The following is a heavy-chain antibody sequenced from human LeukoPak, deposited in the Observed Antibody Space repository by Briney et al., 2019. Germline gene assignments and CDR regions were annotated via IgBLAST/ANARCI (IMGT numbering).Heavy chain of an antibody. J-gene: IGHJ6*03. CDR3: ARLLRGYYYFMDV. D-gene: IGHD5-12*01. Sequence: SETLSLTCAVYGGSFSGYYWSWIRQPPGQGQGWIGEINHSGSTNYNPSLKSRVTISVDTSKNQFSLKLSAVTAADSAVYYGARLLRGYYYFMDVWGKGTTVTISS. CDR1: GGSFSGYY. V-gene: IGHV4-34*01. CDR2: INHSGST.